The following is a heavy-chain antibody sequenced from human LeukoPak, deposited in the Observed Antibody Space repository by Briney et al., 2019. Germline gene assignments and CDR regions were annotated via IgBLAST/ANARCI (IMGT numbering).Heavy chain of an antibody. V-gene: IGHV3-9*01. Sequence: PGGSLRLSCAASGFTFDDYAMHWVRQAPGKGLEWVSGISWNSGSIGYADSVKGRFTISRDNAKNSLYLQMNSLRAEDTALYYCAKSYYYDTPAAFDIWGQGTMVTVSP. CDR2: ISWNSGSI. J-gene: IGHJ3*02. D-gene: IGHD3-22*01. CDR1: GFTFDDYA. CDR3: AKSYYYDTPAAFDI.